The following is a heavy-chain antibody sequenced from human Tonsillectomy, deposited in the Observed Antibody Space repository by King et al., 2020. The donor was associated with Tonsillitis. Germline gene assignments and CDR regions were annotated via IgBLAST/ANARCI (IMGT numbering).Heavy chain of an antibody. V-gene: IGHV4-30-2*01. Sequence: LQLQESGSGLVKPSQTLSLTCAVSGGSISSGGYSWSWIRQPPGKGLEWIGYINHSGSTYYNPSLKGRVTISVDRSKNQFSLKLSSVTAADTAVYYCARRVKGDFGLLSTFYVDLGGQGTLVTVSS. CDR2: INHSGST. CDR3: ARRVKGDFGLLSTFYVDL. D-gene: IGHD3-3*01. CDR1: GGSISSGGYS. J-gene: IGHJ4*02.